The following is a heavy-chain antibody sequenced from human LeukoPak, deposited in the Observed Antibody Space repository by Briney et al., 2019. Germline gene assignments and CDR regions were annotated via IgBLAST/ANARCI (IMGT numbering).Heavy chain of an antibody. D-gene: IGHD6-13*01. J-gene: IGHJ4*02. V-gene: IGHV3-30*18. Sequence: GGSLRLSCAASGFTFSDYGMHWVRQAPGKGLEWVAVIANDGRDKKYADSVRGRFTISRDNSKNTVYLQMNSLKAEDTAVFYCVKDMKIKAAGYYFDYWGQGTLVTVSS. CDR3: VKDMKIKAAGYYFDY. CDR2: IANDGRDK. CDR1: GFTFSDYG.